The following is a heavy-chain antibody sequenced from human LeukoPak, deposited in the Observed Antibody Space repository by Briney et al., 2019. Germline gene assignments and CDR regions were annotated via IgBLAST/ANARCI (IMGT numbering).Heavy chain of an antibody. J-gene: IGHJ4*02. D-gene: IGHD6-13*01. V-gene: IGHV1-46*01. Sequence: ASVKVSCKASGYTITNYYVHWVRQAPGQGLEWMGVISPSGDFTSYAQMFQGSTTVTRDTSTSTVYMELSGLRSEDTAVYFCASEIAATGYFDYWGQGTLVTVSS. CDR1: GYTITNYY. CDR3: ASEIAATGYFDY. CDR2: ISPSGDFT.